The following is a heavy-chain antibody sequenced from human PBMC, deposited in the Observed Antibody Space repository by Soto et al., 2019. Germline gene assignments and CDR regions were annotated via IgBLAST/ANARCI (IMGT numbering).Heavy chain of an antibody. J-gene: IGHJ6*02. V-gene: IGHV4-34*01. D-gene: IGHD5-12*01. Sequence: SSETLSLTCAVYGGSFSGYYWSWIRQPPGKGLEWIGEINHSGSTNYNPSLKSRVTISVDTSKNQFSLKLSSVTAADTAVYYCARAPRVGVATIGYYYYYYGMDVWGQGTTVTVSS. CDR3: ARAPRVGVATIGYYYYYYGMDV. CDR1: GGSFSGYY. CDR2: INHSGST.